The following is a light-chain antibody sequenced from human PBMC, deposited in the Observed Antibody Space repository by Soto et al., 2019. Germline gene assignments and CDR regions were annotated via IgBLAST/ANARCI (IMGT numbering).Light chain of an antibody. V-gene: IGKV1-12*01. Sequence: DIQMTQSPSFVSASVGDRVTITCRASQAISIWLAWYQQKPGKAPRLLIYAASNLQSGVPSRFSGSGSGTDFILTISCLQPEDFATYYCQQANSFPLTFGGGTKVEMK. CDR1: QAISIW. CDR3: QQANSFPLT. CDR2: AAS. J-gene: IGKJ4*01.